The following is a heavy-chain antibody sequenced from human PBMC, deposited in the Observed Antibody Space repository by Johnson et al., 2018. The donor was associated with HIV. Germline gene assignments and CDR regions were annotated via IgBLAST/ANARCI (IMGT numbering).Heavy chain of an antibody. CDR1: GFTFSSYW. CDR2: IKQDGSEK. J-gene: IGHJ3*02. D-gene: IGHD1-26*01. Sequence: VQLVESGGGLVQPGGSLRLSCAASGFTFSSYWMSWVRQTPGKGLEWVANIKQDGSEKYYVDSVKGRFTISRDNSKNTLYLQMNSLRAEDTAVYYCARSLGVVGAIGKGAFDIWGQGTVVTVSS. V-gene: IGHV3-7*01. CDR3: ARSLGVVGAIGKGAFDI.